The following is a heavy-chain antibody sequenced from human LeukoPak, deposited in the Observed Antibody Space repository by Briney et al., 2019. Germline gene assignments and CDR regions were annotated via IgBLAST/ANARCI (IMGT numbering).Heavy chain of an antibody. V-gene: IGHV3-30*04. CDR2: ISYDGSNK. CDR1: GFTFSSYA. CDR3: ARAYYYDSSSSPAY. D-gene: IGHD3-22*01. J-gene: IGHJ4*02. Sequence: PGGSLRLSCAASGFTFSSYAMHWVRQAPGKGLEWVAVISYDGSNKYYADSVKGRFTISRDNSKNTLYLQMNSLRAEDTAVYYCARAYYYDSSSSPAYWGQGTLVTVSS.